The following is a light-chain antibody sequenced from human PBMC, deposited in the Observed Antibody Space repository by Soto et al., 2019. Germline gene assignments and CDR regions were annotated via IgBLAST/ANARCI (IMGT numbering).Light chain of an antibody. CDR3: QQYNSYSYT. J-gene: IGKJ2*01. CDR1: QSISSY. CDR2: KAS. V-gene: IGKV1-5*03. Sequence: DIQTTQSPSTLSASVGDRVTIACRASQSISSYLAWYQQKPGKAPNLLIYKASNLASGVPSRFTGGGSGTDFTLTINSLQPDDSATYFCQQYNSYSYTFGQGTKLEIK.